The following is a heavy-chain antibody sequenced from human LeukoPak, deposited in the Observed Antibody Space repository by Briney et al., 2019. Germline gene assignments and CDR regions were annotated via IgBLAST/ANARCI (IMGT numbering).Heavy chain of an antibody. D-gene: IGHD5/OR15-5a*01. Sequence: GGSLRLSCAASGFNFRNYWMHWVRQDPGKGLLWVSRINGDGSKTTYADSVKGRFTISRDNVKNMAYLHMNSLRVDDAAVYYCICDSVGRSGGDHWGQGTPVTVSS. V-gene: IGHV3-74*01. J-gene: IGHJ4*02. CDR2: INGDGSKT. CDR1: GFNFRNYW. CDR3: ICDSVGRSGGDH.